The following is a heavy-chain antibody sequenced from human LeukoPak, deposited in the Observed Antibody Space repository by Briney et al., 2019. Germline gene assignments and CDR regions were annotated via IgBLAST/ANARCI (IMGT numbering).Heavy chain of an antibody. D-gene: IGHD3-10*01. CDR3: ARQVYYYGSGVWFDP. J-gene: IGHJ5*02. CDR2: IYSSGTI. Sequence: SETLSLTCSVSGGSISSYYWSWIRQPAGKGLEWIGRIYSSGTITYNPSLQSRVTMSVDTSKNEFSLKMSSVTAADTAVYYCARQVYYYGSGVWFDPWGQGTLVTVSS. V-gene: IGHV4-4*07. CDR1: GGSISSYY.